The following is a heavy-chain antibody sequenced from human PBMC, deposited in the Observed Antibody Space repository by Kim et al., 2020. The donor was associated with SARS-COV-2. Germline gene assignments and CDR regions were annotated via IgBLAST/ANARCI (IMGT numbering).Heavy chain of an antibody. J-gene: IGHJ4*02. D-gene: IGHD2-2*01. Sequence: KYYVSPVQGRYTISGDNAKSSLYLQMNSLRADDTAVYYCARTSSAYFDYWGQGTLVTVSS. CDR2: K. V-gene: IGHV3-7*03. CDR3: ARTSSAYFDY.